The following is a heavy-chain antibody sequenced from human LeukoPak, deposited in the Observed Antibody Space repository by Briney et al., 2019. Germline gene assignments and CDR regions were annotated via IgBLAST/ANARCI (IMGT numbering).Heavy chain of an antibody. J-gene: IGHJ4*02. CDR1: RFTFSTDC. D-gene: IGHD6-19*01. Sequence: GRSLILSCHAARFTFSTDCLNWIHQAPGKCLHSMAVISHDGSDKHYADSVKGRFSISRDNSKNTLYLQTNSLRGEDTAVYYCAKDLSGGWSLDYWGQGTLVTVSS. CDR2: ISHDGSDK. V-gene: IGHV3-30*18. CDR3: AKDLSGGWSLDY.